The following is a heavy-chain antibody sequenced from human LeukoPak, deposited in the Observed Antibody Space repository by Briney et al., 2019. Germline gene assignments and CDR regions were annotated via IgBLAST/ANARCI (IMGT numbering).Heavy chain of an antibody. J-gene: IGHJ4*02. Sequence: GGSLRLSCAASGFTFSSYWMSWVRQAPRKGLEWVANIKQDGSEKYYVDSVKGRFTISRDNAKNSLYLQMNSLRAEDTAVYYCARVRATVRGHRLFDYWGQGTLVTVSS. CDR3: ARVRATVRGHRLFDY. CDR2: IKQDGSEK. V-gene: IGHV3-7*01. D-gene: IGHD3-10*01. CDR1: GFTFSSYW.